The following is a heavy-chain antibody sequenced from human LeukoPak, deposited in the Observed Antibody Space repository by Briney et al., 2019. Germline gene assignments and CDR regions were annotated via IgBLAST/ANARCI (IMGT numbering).Heavy chain of an antibody. V-gene: IGHV4-39*07. CDR2: IYYSGST. J-gene: IGHJ4*02. D-gene: IGHD3-10*01. CDR3: ARGFYGSGSYYSGATYFDY. Sequence: SETLSLTCTVPGGSISSSSYYWGWIRQPPGKGLEWIESIYYSGSTYYNPSLKSRVTISVDTSKNQFSLKLSSVTAADTAVYYCARGFYGSGSYYSGATYFDYWGQGTMVTVSS. CDR1: GGSISSSSYY.